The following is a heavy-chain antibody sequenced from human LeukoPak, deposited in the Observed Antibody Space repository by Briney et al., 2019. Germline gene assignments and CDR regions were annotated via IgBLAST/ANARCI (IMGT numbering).Heavy chain of an antibody. CDR1: GGSFSGYY. V-gene: IGHV4-34*01. J-gene: IGHJ4*02. CDR3: ARGPSDY. CDR2: INHSGST. Sequence: KASETLSLTCAVYGGSFSGYYWSWIRQPPGKGLEWIGEINHSGSTNYNPSLKSRVTISVDTSKNQFSLKLSSVTAADTAVYYCARGPSDYWGQGTLVTVSS.